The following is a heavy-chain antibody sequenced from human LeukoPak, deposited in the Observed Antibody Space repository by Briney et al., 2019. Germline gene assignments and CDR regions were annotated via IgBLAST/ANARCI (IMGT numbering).Heavy chain of an antibody. CDR3: AKAAQYCTSSSCRNWFDP. CDR2: ISWNSGNM. D-gene: IGHD2/OR15-2a*01. J-gene: IGHJ5*02. V-gene: IGHV3-9*01. CDR1: GFTFADYA. Sequence: PGRSLRPSCAASGFTFADYAMHWVRHAPGKGLEWVSGISWNSGNMGYADSVKGRFTISRDNAKNSLYLQMNSLRAEDTALYYCAKAAQYCTSSSCRNWFDPWGQGTLVTVSS.